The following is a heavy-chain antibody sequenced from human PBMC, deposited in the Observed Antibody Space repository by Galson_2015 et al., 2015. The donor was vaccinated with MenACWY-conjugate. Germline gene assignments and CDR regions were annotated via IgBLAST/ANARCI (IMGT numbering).Heavy chain of an antibody. CDR3: TRGNDVYGRFVS. CDR2: IRSDGSVK. J-gene: IGHJ5*01. CDR1: GVTFNRYW. D-gene: IGHD3-16*01. Sequence: SLRIACAASGVTFNRYWMHWVRQAPGKGLVWVSLIRSDGSVKNYEDSVKGRFTLSRDNAKNTLYLQMNSLRGDDTAVYYCTRGNDVYGRFVSWGQGTLVTVSS. V-gene: IGHV3-74*01.